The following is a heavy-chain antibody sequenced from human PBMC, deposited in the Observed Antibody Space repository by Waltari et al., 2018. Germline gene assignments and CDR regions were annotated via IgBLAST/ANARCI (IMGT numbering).Heavy chain of an antibody. CDR2: INHSGST. V-gene: IGHV4-34*01. CDR1: GGSFRGYY. J-gene: IGHJ3*02. D-gene: IGHD2-2*01. Sequence: QVQLPQWGAGLLKPSETLSLTCAVCGGSFRGYYSTWISKPPGKGLEWIGKINHSGSTNYNPSVKGRVTISVDTSKNQVSLKLSSVTAADTAVYYCARGWLGNCSSTSCGGAFDIWGQGTMVTVSS. CDR3: ARGWLGNCSSTSCGGAFDI.